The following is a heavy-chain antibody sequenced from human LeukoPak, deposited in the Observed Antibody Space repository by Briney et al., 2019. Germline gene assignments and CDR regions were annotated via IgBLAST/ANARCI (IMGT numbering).Heavy chain of an antibody. D-gene: IGHD3-22*01. Sequence: PGGSLRLSCAASGFTFSSYWMSWVRQAPGKGLEWVANIKQDGSEKYYVDSVKGRFTISRDNAKNTLYLQMNSLRAEDTAVYYCAKSYYYDSSGYPHDYWGQGTLVTVSS. J-gene: IGHJ4*02. CDR1: GFTFSSYW. V-gene: IGHV3-7*03. CDR2: IKQDGSEK. CDR3: AKSYYYDSSGYPHDY.